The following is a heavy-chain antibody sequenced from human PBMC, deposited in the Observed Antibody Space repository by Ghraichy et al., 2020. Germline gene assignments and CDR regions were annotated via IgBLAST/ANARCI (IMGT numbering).Heavy chain of an antibody. Sequence: GESLNISCAASGFTVSSNYMSWVRQAPGKGLEWVSVIYSGGSTYYADSVKGRFTISRDNSKNTLYLQMNSLRAEDTAVYYCARERGNYYYYYDMDVWGQGTTVTVSS. CDR2: IYSGGST. CDR3: ARERGNYYYYYDMDV. CDR1: GFTVSSNY. V-gene: IGHV3-53*01. D-gene: IGHD4-23*01. J-gene: IGHJ6*02.